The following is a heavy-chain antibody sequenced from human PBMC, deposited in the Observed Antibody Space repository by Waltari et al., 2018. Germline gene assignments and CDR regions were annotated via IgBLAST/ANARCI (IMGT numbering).Heavy chain of an antibody. V-gene: IGHV1-18*01. D-gene: IGHD6-25*01. J-gene: IGHJ4*02. CDR2: ISTYNGDT. CDR3: ARGSATLGD. CDR1: GYSFSSYG. Sequence: QVQLVQSGTEVKKPGASVKVSCTTSGYSFSSYGITWVRQVPGQGLEWMGWISTYNGDTDYAQKFQGRVTMTTDTSTSTAYMELRSLTSDDTALYYCARGSATLGDWGQGTLVTVSS.